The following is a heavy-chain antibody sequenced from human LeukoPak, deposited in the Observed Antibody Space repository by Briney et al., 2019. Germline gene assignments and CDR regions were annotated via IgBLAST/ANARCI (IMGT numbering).Heavy chain of an antibody. Sequence: GGSLRLSCAASGSIPFNSCSMSWVRQAPGKGLEWVSAITSSGETTYYADSVKGRFTISRDNSKNMVYLQMNSLRAEDAATYYCAKMQGYFDYWGQGSLVTVSS. V-gene: IGHV3-23*01. CDR1: GSIPFNSCS. CDR2: ITSSGETT. J-gene: IGHJ4*02. CDR3: AKMQGYFDY.